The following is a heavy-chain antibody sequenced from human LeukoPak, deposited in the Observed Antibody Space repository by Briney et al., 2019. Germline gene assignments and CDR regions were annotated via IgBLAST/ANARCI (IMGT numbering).Heavy chain of an antibody. V-gene: IGHV4-34*01. J-gene: IGHJ4*02. CDR3: ARYVATSGWYTVDY. CDR2: INHSGST. Sequence: SETLSLTCAVYGGSFSGYYWSWIPQPPGKGLEWIGEINHSGSTIYNPTLKSRVTISVDTSKNQFSLQLNSVTPEDTAIYYCARYVATSGWYTVDYWGQGTLVTVSS. D-gene: IGHD6-19*01. CDR1: GGSFSGYY.